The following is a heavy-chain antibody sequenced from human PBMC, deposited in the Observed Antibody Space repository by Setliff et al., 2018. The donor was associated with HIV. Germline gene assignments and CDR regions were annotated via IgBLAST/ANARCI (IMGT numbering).Heavy chain of an antibody. Sequence: ASVKVSCKASGYRFTGSFMHWVRQAPGQGLEWMGWINCNSGGTYYAQNFQGRVTVTRDTSINTAYVELNSLKSDDTAVYYCARDYLHVFDIWGQGTMVTVSS. CDR1: GYRFTGSF. J-gene: IGHJ3*02. CDR2: INCNSGGT. CDR3: ARDYLHVFDI. V-gene: IGHV1-2*02.